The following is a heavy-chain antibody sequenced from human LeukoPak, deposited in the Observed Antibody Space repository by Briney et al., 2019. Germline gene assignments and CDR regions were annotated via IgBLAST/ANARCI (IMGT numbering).Heavy chain of an antibody. D-gene: IGHD5-18*01. CDR3: ARERYSYGSKGGGYYFDY. CDR2: IYTSGST. CDR1: GGSISSYY. J-gene: IGHJ4*02. V-gene: IGHV4-4*07. Sequence: SETLSLTCTVSGGSISSYYWSWIRQPAGKGLEWIGRIYTSGSTNYNPSLKSRVTISVDTSKNQFSLKLSSVTAADTAVYYCARERYSYGSKGGGYYFDYWGQGTLVTVSP.